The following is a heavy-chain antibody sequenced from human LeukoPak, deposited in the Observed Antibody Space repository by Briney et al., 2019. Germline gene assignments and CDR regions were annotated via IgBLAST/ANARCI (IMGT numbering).Heavy chain of an antibody. CDR1: GYSFTSYW. CDR3: ARQESDTAMVYWFDP. V-gene: IGHV5-51*01. Sequence: GESLKISCKGSGYSFTSYWVGWVRQMPGKGLEWMGFIYPGDSDTRYSPSFQGQVTISADKSISTAYQQWSSLKASDTAMYYCARQESDTAMVYWFDPWGQGTLVTVSS. J-gene: IGHJ5*02. D-gene: IGHD5-18*01. CDR2: IYPGDSDT.